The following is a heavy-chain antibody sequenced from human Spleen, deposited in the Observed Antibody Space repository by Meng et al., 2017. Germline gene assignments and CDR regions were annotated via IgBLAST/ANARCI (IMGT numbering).Heavy chain of an antibody. J-gene: IGHJ4*02. V-gene: IGHV4-39*07. D-gene: IGHD4-17*01. Sequence: GSLRLSCTVSGGSVSSNSFYWGWVRQSPWRGLEWIGSFFHTGSTLYNPSLESRVTISLDTSKNQFSLDLKSVTAADTAIYYCARGRERRGRPTVTTYLIWGQGTLVTVSS. CDR2: FFHTGST. CDR3: ARGRERRGRPTVTTYLI. CDR1: GGSVSSNSFY.